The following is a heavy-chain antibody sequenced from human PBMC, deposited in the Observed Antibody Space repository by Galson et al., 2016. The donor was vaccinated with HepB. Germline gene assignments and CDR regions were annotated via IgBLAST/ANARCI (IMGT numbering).Heavy chain of an antibody. Sequence: SLRLSCAASGFTFNNYGIHWVRQAPGKGLEWVALIWYDGIKKYYADSVKGRFTISRDNSKNTLYLQMNSLRADDTAVYFCARDLSTSSSDAFDIWGQGTLVTVSS. CDR3: ARDLSTSSSDAFDI. CDR2: IWYDGIKK. J-gene: IGHJ3*02. V-gene: IGHV3-33*01. CDR1: GFTFNNYG. D-gene: IGHD6-6*01.